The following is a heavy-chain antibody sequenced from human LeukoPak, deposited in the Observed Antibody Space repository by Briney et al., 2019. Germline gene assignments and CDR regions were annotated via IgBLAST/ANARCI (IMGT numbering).Heavy chain of an antibody. CDR3: ARARDIVVVPWYFDY. CDR1: GGSISSSYY. Sequence: SETLSLTCTVSGGSISSSYYWSWIRQPPGKGLEWIGYIYYSGSTNYNPSLKSRVTISVDTSKNQFSLKLSSVTAADTAVYYCARARDIVVVPWYFDYWGQGTLVTVSS. D-gene: IGHD2-15*01. CDR2: IYYSGST. V-gene: IGHV4-61*01. J-gene: IGHJ4*02.